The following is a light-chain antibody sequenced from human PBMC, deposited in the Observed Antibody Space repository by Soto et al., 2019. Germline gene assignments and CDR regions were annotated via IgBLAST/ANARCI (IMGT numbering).Light chain of an antibody. CDR3: LQHNSYPRT. CDR1: QGISSY. CDR2: AAS. V-gene: IGKV1-9*01. J-gene: IGKJ1*01. Sequence: IQLTQSPSSLSASVGDSVTITCRASQGISSYLAWYQQEPGKAPKLLIYAASTLQSGVPSRFSGGGSGTDFTLTISSLQPEDFATYYCLQHNSYPRTFGQGTKVEMK.